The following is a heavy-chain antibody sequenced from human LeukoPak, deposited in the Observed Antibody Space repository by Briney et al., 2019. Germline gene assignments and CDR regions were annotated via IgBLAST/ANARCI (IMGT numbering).Heavy chain of an antibody. J-gene: IGHJ3*02. CDR3: ARLIGGDAFDI. CDR1: GDFISGSY. CDR2: IYTTRTA. D-gene: IGHD2/OR15-2a*01. V-gene: IGHV4-4*07. Sequence: SETLSLTCTVSGDFISGSYWSWIRQPAGKGLEWIGRIYTTRTANYNPSLTSRVTMSVDTSKNQFSLKLSSVTAADTAVYYCARLIGGDAFDIWGQGTMVTVSS.